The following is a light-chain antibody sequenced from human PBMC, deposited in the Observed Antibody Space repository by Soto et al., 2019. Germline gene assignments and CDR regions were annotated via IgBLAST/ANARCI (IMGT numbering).Light chain of an antibody. V-gene: IGKV1-39*01. J-gene: IGKJ1*01. CDR2: AAS. CDR3: QQGYSTPWT. Sequence: DIQITQTPSTLSASVGDRVTITCRASQTISTYLHWYQQKAGEAPKLLIYAASNLQGGVPSRFGGSGSGADFTLTINSLQPEDFATYYCQQGYSTPWTFGQGTMVDI. CDR1: QTISTY.